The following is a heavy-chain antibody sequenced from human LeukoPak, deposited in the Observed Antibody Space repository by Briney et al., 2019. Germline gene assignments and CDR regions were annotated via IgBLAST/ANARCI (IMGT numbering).Heavy chain of an antibody. V-gene: IGHV4-39*07. Sequence: GSLRLSCAASGFTFSSYEMNWVRQPPGKGLEWIGSIYYSGSTYYNPSLKSRVTISVDTSKNQFSLKLSSVTAADTAVYYCARAYGSGSYNWFDPWGQGTLVTVSS. CDR2: IYYSGST. CDR1: GFTFSSYE. D-gene: IGHD3-10*01. J-gene: IGHJ5*02. CDR3: ARAYGSGSYNWFDP.